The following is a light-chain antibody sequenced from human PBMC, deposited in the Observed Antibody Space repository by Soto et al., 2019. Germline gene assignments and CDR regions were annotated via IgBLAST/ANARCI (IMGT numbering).Light chain of an antibody. CDR1: QSVSRY. CDR2: DVS. J-gene: IGKJ4*01. CDR3: QQRQHWPRDDT. Sequence: EIVLTQSPATLSLSPGERATLSCRASQSVSRYLAWYQQKPGQAPRLPIYDVSNLPTGIPATLSGSGSATDFTLTIISIEPEDFAVYYCQQRQHWPRDDTFGGGTKLEIK. V-gene: IGKV3-11*01.